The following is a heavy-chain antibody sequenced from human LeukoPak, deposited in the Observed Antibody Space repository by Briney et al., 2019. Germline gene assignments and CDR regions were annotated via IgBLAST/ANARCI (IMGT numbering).Heavy chain of an antibody. D-gene: IGHD3-16*02. J-gene: IGHJ6*03. CDR1: GFTFGDYA. CDR2: IRSKAYGGTT. CDR3: TRVPVPYDYVWGSYRSYYYYYMDV. V-gene: IGHV3-49*04. Sequence: PGGSLRLSCTASGFTFGDYAMSWVRQAPGKGLEWVGFIRSKAYGGTTEYAASVKGRFTISRDDSKSIAYLQMNSLKTEDTAVYYCTRVPVPYDYVWGSYRSYYYYYMDVWGKGTTVTVSS.